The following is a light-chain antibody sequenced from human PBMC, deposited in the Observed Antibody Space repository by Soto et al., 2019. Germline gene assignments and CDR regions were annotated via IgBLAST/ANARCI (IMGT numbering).Light chain of an antibody. CDR3: QQYFATPLT. V-gene: IGKV4-1*01. CDR2: WAS. CDR1: QSLLFSTNNKNY. Sequence: DIVMTQSPDSLAVSPGERATFNCKSSQSLLFSTNNKNYLAWYQQKLGQPPKLLIYWASARESGVPDRFSGSGSETNFTLTISILQAEDVAVYYCQQYFATPLTFGGGTRVEI. J-gene: IGKJ4*01.